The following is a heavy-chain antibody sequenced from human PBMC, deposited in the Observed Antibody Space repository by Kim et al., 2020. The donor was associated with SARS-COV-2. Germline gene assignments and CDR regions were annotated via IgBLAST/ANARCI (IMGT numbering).Heavy chain of an antibody. Sequence: GGSLRLSCAASGFTFSSYGMHWVRQAPGKGLEWVAVIWYDGSNKYYADSVKGRFTISRDNSKNTLYLQMNSLRAEDTAVYYCARDVGVLSNYYYGMDVWGQGTTVTVSS. D-gene: IGHD2-8*01. CDR2: IWYDGSNK. V-gene: IGHV3-33*01. J-gene: IGHJ6*02. CDR3: ARDVGVLSNYYYGMDV. CDR1: GFTFSSYG.